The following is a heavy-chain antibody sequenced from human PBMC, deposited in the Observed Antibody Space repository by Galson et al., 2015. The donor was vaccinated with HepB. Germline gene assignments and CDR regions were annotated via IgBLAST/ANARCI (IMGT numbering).Heavy chain of an antibody. CDR3: AIAPDYDISTGYNDALDY. D-gene: IGHD3-9*01. V-gene: IGHV3-21*01. Sequence: SLRLSCAASGFTFSSYSMNWVRQAPGKGLEWVSSISSSSSYIYYADSVKGRFTISRDNAKNSLYLQMNSLRAEDTAVYYCAIAPDYDISTGYNDALDYWGQGTLVTVSS. J-gene: IGHJ4*02. CDR1: GFTFSSYS. CDR2: ISSSSSYI.